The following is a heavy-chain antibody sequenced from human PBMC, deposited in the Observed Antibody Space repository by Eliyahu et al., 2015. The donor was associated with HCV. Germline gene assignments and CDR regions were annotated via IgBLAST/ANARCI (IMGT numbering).Heavy chain of an antibody. CDR1: GGSITNGNYH. J-gene: IGHJ4*02. V-gene: IGHV4-31*03. CDR3: ARQGITGTLAADH. Sequence: QVHLQVSGPGLVKPSQTLSLTCTVSGGSITNGNYHWTWIRQLPGKGLEWIGYTYYSGTAYYNPSLKSRLTISVDTSKNQFSLKLTSVSAADTAVYYCARQGITGTLAADHWGQGTLVTVSS. CDR2: TYYSGTA. D-gene: IGHD1-1*01.